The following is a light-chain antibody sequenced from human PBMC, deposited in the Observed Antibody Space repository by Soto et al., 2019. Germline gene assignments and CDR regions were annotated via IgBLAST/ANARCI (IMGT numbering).Light chain of an antibody. CDR1: SSNIGINY. Sequence: QSVLTQSPSASGTPGQGVTISCSGSSSNIGINYVYWYQQLPGTAPKLLIYNNNQRPSGIPARFSGSKSGTSASLAISGLRSEDEADYFCAAWDNSLSAWVFGGGTKVTVL. CDR3: AAWDNSLSAWV. CDR2: NNN. J-gene: IGLJ3*02. V-gene: IGLV1-47*02.